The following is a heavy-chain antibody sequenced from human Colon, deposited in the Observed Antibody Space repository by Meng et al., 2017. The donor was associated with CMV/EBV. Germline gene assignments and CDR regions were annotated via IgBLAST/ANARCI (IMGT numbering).Heavy chain of an antibody. CDR2: MNPNSGNT. V-gene: IGHV1-8*01. D-gene: IGHD3-10*01. CDR3: AQSFGVYTFDY. Sequence: QGQRVESGTDVKKPGASVKVSCKASGYTFTSYDINWVRQATGQGLEWMGWMNPNSGNTGYAQKFQGRVTMTRNTSISKVYMELSSLKSEDTAVYYCAQSFGVYTFDYLGQVTLVTVSS. CDR1: GYTFTSYD. J-gene: IGHJ4*02.